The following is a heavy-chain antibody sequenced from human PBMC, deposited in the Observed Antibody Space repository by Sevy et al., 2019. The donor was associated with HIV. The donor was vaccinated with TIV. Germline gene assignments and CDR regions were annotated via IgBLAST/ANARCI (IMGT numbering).Heavy chain of an antibody. D-gene: IGHD3-3*01. CDR3: ARADYDFWSGYYTGPFGAFDI. CDR1: GFTVSSNY. J-gene: IGHJ3*02. CDR2: IYSGGST. Sequence: GGSLRLSCAASGFTVSSNYMSWVRQAPGKGLEWVSVIYSGGSTYYADSVKGRFTISRDNSKNTLYLQTNSLRAEDTAVYYCARADYDFWSGYYTGPFGAFDIWGQGTMVTVSS. V-gene: IGHV3-53*01.